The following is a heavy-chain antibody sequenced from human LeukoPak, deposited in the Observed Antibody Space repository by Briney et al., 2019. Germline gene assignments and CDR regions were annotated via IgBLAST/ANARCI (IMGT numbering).Heavy chain of an antibody. CDR1: GFTFSSYE. CDR3: ARISSSWAPLDY. J-gene: IGHJ4*02. CDR2: ISSSGSTI. V-gene: IGHV3-48*03. Sequence: PGGSLRLSCAASGFTFSSYEMNWVRQAPGKGLEWVSYISSSGSTIYYADSVKGRFTISRDNAKNSLYLQMNSLRAEDTAVYYCARISSSWAPLDYWGQGTLVTVSS. D-gene: IGHD6-13*01.